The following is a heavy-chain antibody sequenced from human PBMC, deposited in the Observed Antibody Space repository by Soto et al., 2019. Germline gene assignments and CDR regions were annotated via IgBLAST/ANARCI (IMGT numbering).Heavy chain of an antibody. V-gene: IGHV4-30-4*01. CDR3: ARVDDFSDRFDY. CDR1: GGSISSGDFY. CDR2: IYYSGST. Sequence: PSETLSLTCTVSGGSISSGDFYWSWIRQPPGKGLELIGNIYYSGSTYYNPSLRSRAIMSVDTSQNQFSLKLSSLTAADTAVYFCARVDDFSDRFDYWGQGXLVTVSS. D-gene: IGHD4-17*01. J-gene: IGHJ4*02.